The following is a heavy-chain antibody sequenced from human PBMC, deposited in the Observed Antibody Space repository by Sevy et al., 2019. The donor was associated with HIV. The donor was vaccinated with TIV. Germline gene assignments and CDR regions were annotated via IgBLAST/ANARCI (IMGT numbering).Heavy chain of an antibody. V-gene: IGHV3-66*02. J-gene: IGHJ4*02. CDR1: GFTVSSNY. Sequence: GGSLRLSCAASGFTVSSNYMSWVRQAPGKGLEWVSVIYSGGSKYYADSVKGRFTISRDNSKNTLYLQMNSLRAEDTAVYYCTKYRYGYFDYWGQGTLVTVSS. CDR2: IYSGGSK. D-gene: IGHD5-18*01. CDR3: TKYRYGYFDY.